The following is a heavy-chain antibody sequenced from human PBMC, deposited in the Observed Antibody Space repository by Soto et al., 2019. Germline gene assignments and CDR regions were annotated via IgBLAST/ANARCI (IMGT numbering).Heavy chain of an antibody. Sequence: QIQLVQSGAEVKKPGASVKVSCKAAGYTFSNYAIKWVRHAPGQGLEWMGWISAHNGNTNYAAKFQGSVAMTTNSSTNTAYMELRSLRSDDTAVYYCARELSGGYDLDCFDFCGQGTLVTVSS. D-gene: IGHD5-12*01. V-gene: IGHV1-18*01. CDR1: GYTFSNYA. J-gene: IGHJ4*02. CDR3: ARELSGGYDLDCFDF. CDR2: ISAHNGNT.